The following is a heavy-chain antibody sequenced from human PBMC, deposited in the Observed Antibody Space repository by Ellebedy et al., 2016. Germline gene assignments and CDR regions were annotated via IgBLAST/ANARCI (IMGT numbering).Heavy chain of an antibody. CDR2: ISGSGGST. CDR1: GFTFSSYA. CDR3: ARDGSGSYYAY. Sequence: GGSLRLXXAASGFTFSSYAMSWVRQAPGKGLEWVSAISGSGGSTYYADSVKGRFTISRDNSKNSLYLQMNSLRAEDTAVYYCARDGSGSYYAYWGQGILVTVSS. D-gene: IGHD3-10*01. V-gene: IGHV3-23*01. J-gene: IGHJ4*02.